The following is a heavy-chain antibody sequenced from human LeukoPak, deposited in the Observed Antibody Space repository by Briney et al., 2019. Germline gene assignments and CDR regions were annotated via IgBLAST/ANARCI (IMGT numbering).Heavy chain of an antibody. CDR3: AKATIAARFVGYYFDY. CDR2: ISWDGGST. V-gene: IGHV3-43D*03. J-gene: IGHJ4*02. CDR1: GFTFDDYA. D-gene: IGHD6-6*01. Sequence: GGSLRLSCAASGFTFDDYAMHWVRQAPGKGLEWVSLISWDGGSTYYADSVKGRFTISRDNSKNSLYLQLNSLRAEDTALYYCAKATIAARFVGYYFDYWGQGTLVTVSS.